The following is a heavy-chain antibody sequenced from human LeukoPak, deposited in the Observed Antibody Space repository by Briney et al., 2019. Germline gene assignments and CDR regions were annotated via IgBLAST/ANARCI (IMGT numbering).Heavy chain of an antibody. CDR2: ISAYNGNT. CDR1: GYTFTSYG. Sequence: ASVKVSCKASGYTFTSYGISWVRQAPGQGLEWMGWISAYNGNTNYAQKLRGRVTMTTDTSTSTAYMELRSLRSDDTAVYYCARSRDYDSSGYYFQHWGQGTLVTVSS. CDR3: ARSRDYDSSGYYFQH. V-gene: IGHV1-18*01. D-gene: IGHD3-22*01. J-gene: IGHJ1*01.